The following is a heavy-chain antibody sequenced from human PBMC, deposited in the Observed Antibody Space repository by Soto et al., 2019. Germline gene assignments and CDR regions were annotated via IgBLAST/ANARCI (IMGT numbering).Heavy chain of an antibody. Sequence: SETLSLTFTVSGSSINSSGYYWGWIRQPPGKGMELIGSMFYGVSTYYNPSLKSRVTVSVDTSKNQFSLNLRSVTAADTAVYYCARLTLRHLVYXWGQGPLVTASX. V-gene: IGHV4-39*01. D-gene: IGHD3-16*01. CDR2: MFYGVST. CDR3: ARLTLRHLVYX. J-gene: IGHJ4*02. CDR1: GSSINSSGYY.